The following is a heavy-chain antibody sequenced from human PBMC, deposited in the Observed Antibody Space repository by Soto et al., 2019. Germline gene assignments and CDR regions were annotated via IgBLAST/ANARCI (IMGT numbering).Heavy chain of an antibody. V-gene: IGHV4-61*01. CDR2: ISYNGRT. Sequence: SETLSLTCNVSAGSITGDSYYWTWIRQPPGKGLEWLGYISYNGRTNYNPSLKSRVTISVDTSRKQFFLRLTSVTAVDTAIYYCARDPCGSDCYSGLDYWGQGSLVTVSS. J-gene: IGHJ4*02. D-gene: IGHD2-21*02. CDR3: ARDPCGSDCYSGLDY. CDR1: AGSITGDSYY.